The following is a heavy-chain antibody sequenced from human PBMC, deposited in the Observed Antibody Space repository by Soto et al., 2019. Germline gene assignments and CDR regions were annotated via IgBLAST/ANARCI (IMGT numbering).Heavy chain of an antibody. Sequence: ASVNVSCKASGYTFTSYGISWVRQAPGQGLEWMGWISAYNGNTNYAQKLQGRVTMTTDTSTSTAYMELRSLRSDDTAVYYCARLPTTAMGYGYFDYWGQGTLVTVSS. D-gene: IGHD5-18*01. CDR2: ISAYNGNT. CDR3: ARLPTTAMGYGYFDY. CDR1: GYTFTSYG. V-gene: IGHV1-18*01. J-gene: IGHJ4*02.